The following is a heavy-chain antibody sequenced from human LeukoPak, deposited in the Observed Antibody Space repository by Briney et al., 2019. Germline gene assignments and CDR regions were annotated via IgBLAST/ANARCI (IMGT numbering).Heavy chain of an antibody. V-gene: IGHV4-30-2*01. CDR2: IYHSGST. CDR1: GGSISSGGYS. CDR3: ARDLAGFRGFDP. J-gene: IGHJ5*02. Sequence: SETLSLTCAVSGGSISSGGYSWSWIRQPPGKGLEWIGYIYHSGSTYYNPSLKSRVTISVDRSKNQFSLKLSSVTAADTAVYYCARDLAGFRGFDPWGQGTLVTVSS.